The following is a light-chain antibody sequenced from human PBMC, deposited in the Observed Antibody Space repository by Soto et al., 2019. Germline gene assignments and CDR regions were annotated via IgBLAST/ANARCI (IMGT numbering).Light chain of an antibody. Sequence: EIVLTQSPRPLSLSPGERATLSCRASQTVSSSLAWYPQKPGQAPRLLISEASNRATGIPARFSGSGSGADFTLTISSIEPEDFATYYCQHYNSYSEAFGQGTKVDIK. CDR2: EAS. CDR3: QHYNSYSEA. J-gene: IGKJ1*01. CDR1: QTVSSS. V-gene: IGKV3-11*01.